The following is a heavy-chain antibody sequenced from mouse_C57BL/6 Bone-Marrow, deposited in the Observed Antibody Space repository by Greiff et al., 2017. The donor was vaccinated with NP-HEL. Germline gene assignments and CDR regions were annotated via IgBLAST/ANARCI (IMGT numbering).Heavy chain of an antibody. J-gene: IGHJ1*03. Sequence: EVQLQQSGPGLVKPSQSLSLTCSVTGYSITSGYYWNWIRQFPGNKLEWMGYISYDGSNNYNPSLKNRISITRDTSKNQFFLKLNSVTTEYTATYYGARYYYGSGWYFDVWGTGTTGTVSS. CDR1: GYSITSGYY. V-gene: IGHV3-6*01. D-gene: IGHD1-1*01. CDR2: ISYDGSN. CDR3: ARYYYGSGWYFDV.